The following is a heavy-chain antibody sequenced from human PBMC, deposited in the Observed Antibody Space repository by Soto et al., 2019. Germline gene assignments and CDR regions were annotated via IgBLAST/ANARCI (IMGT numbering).Heavy chain of an antibody. CDR3: ASSIAARYYFDY. V-gene: IGHV1-69*01. CDR2: IIPIFGTA. Sequence: QVQLVQSGAEVKKPGSSVKVSRKASGGTFSSYAISWVRQAPGQGLEWMGGIIPIFGTANYAQKFQGRVTITADESTRTAYMELSSLRSEDTAVYYCASSIAARYYFDYWGQGTLVTVSS. D-gene: IGHD6-6*01. CDR1: GGTFSSYA. J-gene: IGHJ4*02.